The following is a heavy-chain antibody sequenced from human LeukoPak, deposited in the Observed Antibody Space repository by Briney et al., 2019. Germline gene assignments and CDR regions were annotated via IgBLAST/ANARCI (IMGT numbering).Heavy chain of an antibody. CDR3: AGQYGEFRGVYFDD. V-gene: IGHV4-31*03. CDR1: GGSISSGGYY. CDR2: IHYSGST. J-gene: IGHJ4*02. D-gene: IGHD4-17*01. Sequence: SETLSLTCTVSGGSISSGGYYWSWIRQHPGKGLEWIGYIHYSGSTYYNPSLKSRVTISVDTSKNQFSLKLTSVTAAVTAVYYCAGQYGEFRGVYFDDCGQGTPVTVSS.